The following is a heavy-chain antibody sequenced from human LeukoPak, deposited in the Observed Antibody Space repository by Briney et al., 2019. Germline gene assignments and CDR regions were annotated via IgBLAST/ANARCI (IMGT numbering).Heavy chain of an antibody. CDR1: GFTFSNYW. CDR2: IDGDGSEK. V-gene: IGHV3-7*03. Sequence: TGGSLRLSCAVSGFTFSNYWMSWVRQAPGKGLEWVANIDGDGSEKYYVDSVKGRFTISRDNSKNTLYLQMNSLRAEDTAVYYCAKDGSGFWSGYLAWGQGTLVTVSS. J-gene: IGHJ4*02. CDR3: AKDGSGFWSGYLA. D-gene: IGHD3-3*01.